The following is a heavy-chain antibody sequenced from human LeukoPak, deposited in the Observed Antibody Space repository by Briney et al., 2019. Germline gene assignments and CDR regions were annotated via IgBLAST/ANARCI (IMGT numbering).Heavy chain of an antibody. CDR1: GFTVSSNY. V-gene: IGHV3-53*01. J-gene: IGHJ4*02. CDR2: IYSGGST. Sequence: PGGSLRLSCAASGFTVSSNYMSWVRQAPGKGLEWVSVIYSGGSTYYADSVKGRFTISRDNSKNTLYLQMNSLRAEDTAAYYCARGWYSSGWYEYYFDYWGQGTLVTVSS. CDR3: ARGWYSSGWYEYYFDY. D-gene: IGHD6-19*01.